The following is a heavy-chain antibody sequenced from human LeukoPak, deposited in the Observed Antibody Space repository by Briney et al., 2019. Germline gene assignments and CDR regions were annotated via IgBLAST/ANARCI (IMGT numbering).Heavy chain of an antibody. CDR3: AKDRYSSGWFFDY. J-gene: IGHJ4*02. V-gene: IGHV3-9*01. CDR1: GFTFDDYA. D-gene: IGHD6-19*01. CDR2: ISWNSGSI. Sequence: GGSLRLSCAASGFTFDDYAIHWVRQAPGKGLEWVSGISWNSGSIGYADSVKGRFTISRDNAKNSLYLQMNSLRAEDTALYYCAKDRYSSGWFFDYWGQGTLVTVSS.